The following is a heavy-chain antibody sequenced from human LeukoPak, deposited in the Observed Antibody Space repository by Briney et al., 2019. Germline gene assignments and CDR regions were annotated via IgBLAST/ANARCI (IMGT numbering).Heavy chain of an antibody. J-gene: IGHJ4*02. CDR2: FDPEDGET. Sequence: ASVKVSCKVSGITLNDLSIQWVRQAPGKGLEWMGGFDPEDGETIYAPKVQARVTMTQDTYEDTAYMELSSLRSEDTAVYYCATDGIPGATTTLDYWGQGTLVTVSS. CDR3: ATDGIPGATTTLDY. V-gene: IGHV1-24*01. CDR1: GITLNDLS. D-gene: IGHD1-26*01.